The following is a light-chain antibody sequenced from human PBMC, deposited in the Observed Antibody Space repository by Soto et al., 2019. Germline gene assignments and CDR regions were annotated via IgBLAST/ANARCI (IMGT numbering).Light chain of an antibody. V-gene: IGLV1-47*01. Sequence: QAVVTQPPSASGTPGQRVTISCSGSSSNIGSNYVYWYQQLPGTAPKLLIYRNDQRPSGVPDRFSGSKSGTSASLAISGLRSDDEADYYCAAWDDSLSGVVFGGGTKLTV. CDR2: RND. J-gene: IGLJ3*02. CDR3: AAWDDSLSGVV. CDR1: SSNIGSNY.